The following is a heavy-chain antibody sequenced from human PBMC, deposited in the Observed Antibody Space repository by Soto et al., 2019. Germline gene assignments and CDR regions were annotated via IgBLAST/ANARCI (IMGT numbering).Heavy chain of an antibody. V-gene: IGHV3-30*18. D-gene: IGHD3-16*01. CDR1: GFTLSSYG. Sequence: GGSLRLSCATSGFTLSSYGMHGVGSVPGKGLEWVAVISYDGSNKYYADSVKGRFTISRDNSKNTLYLQMNSLRAEDTAVYYCAKGYVQETYYFDYWGQGTLVTVSS. J-gene: IGHJ4*02. CDR3: AKGYVQETYYFDY. CDR2: ISYDGSNK.